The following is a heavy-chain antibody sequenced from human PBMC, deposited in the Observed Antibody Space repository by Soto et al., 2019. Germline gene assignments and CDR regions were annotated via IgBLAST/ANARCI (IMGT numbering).Heavy chain of an antibody. V-gene: IGHV4-31*03. J-gene: IGHJ6*01. Sequence: SETLSLTCNLSGSSISSGGYYWSSIRQHPGKGLEWIGYIYYSGSTYYNPCLKSRVPISVDTSKNQFSLKLSRVEAAGTGVYFCGRDRGVRGEVICYYGMDVGGDGTKV. CDR3: GRDRGVRGEVICYYGMDV. CDR1: GSSISSGGYY. CDR2: IYYSGST. D-gene: IGHD3-10*01.